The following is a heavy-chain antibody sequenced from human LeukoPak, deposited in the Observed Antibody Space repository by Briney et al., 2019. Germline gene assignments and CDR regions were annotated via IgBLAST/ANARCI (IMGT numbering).Heavy chain of an antibody. CDR3: AKDKYYYERGLEKGGFDN. CDR2: IRYDGSSK. V-gene: IGHV3-30*02. J-gene: IGHJ3*02. D-gene: IGHD3-22*01. Sequence: PGGSLRLSCAASGFTFSSYGMHWVRQAPGKGLEWVAFIRYDGSSKYYIDPVKGRFTISRDNSKNTLYLKMNSLRAEDTAVYYCAKDKYYYERGLEKGGFDNWGQGTMVTVSS. CDR1: GFTFSSYG.